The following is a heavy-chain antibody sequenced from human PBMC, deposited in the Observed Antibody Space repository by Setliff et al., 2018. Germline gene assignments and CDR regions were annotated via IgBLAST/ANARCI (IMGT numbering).Heavy chain of an antibody. Sequence: SETLSLTCTVSGGSISSYYWSWIRQPPGKGLEWIGEINHSGSTNYNPSRKSRVIISVDTSLNQVSLELSAVTAADTAVYYCARVPKIWVKGNYYSYYMDVWGQGTTVTVSS. CDR1: GGSISSYY. CDR3: ARVPKIWVKGNYYSYYMDV. V-gene: IGHV4-34*01. J-gene: IGHJ6*03. CDR2: INHSGST. D-gene: IGHD3-10*01.